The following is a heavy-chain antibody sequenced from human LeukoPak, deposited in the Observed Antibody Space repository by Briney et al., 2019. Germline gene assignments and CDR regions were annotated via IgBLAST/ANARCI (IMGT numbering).Heavy chain of an antibody. CDR2: ISAYNGNT. CDR1: GYTFTSYG. V-gene: IGHV1-18*01. D-gene: IGHD5-24*01. CDR3: ARRRRDGYNYAGYFDY. J-gene: IGHJ4*02. Sequence: ASVKVSCKASGYTFTSYGISWVRQAPGQGLEWMGWISAYNGNTNYAQKLQGRVTMTTDTSTSTAYMELRSLRSDDTAVYYCARRRRDGYNYAGYFDYWGQGTLVTVSS.